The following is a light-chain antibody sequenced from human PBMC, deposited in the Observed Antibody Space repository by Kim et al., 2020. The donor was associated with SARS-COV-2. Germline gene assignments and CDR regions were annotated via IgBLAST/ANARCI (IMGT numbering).Light chain of an antibody. CDR3: QVWDSSSDHRVV. CDR1: SIGSKS. CDR2: YDS. Sequence: PGKTAWITCGGNSIGSKSVHWYQQRPGQAPVLVIYYDSDRPSGIPERFSGSNSGNTATLAISRVEAGDEADYYCQVWDSSSDHRVVFGGGTQLTVL. V-gene: IGLV3-21*04. J-gene: IGLJ2*01.